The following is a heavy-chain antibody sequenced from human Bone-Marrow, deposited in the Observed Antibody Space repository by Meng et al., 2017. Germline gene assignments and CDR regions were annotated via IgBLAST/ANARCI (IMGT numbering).Heavy chain of an antibody. D-gene: IGHD1-1*01. CDR3: ARGTRPLLFQH. Sequence: QLDDGDGGMLMPPETLALPFAVYGGAVSGYYWSWNRKPPGKGLEWIGEINHSGSTNYNPSLKSRVTISVDTSKNQFSLKLSSVTAADTAVYYCARGTRPLLFQHWGQGTLVTVSS. V-gene: IGHV4-34*01. J-gene: IGHJ1*01. CDR1: GGAVSGYY. CDR2: INHSGST.